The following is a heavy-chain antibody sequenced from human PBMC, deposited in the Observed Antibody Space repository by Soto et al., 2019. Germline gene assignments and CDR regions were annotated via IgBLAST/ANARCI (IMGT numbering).Heavy chain of an antibody. Sequence: PSETLSLTCSVSGGSIRDYFWTWIRQPPGKGLEWIGYISSSGTINYNSSLKSRVTISLDTSRNHFSLKLSSVTAADTAVYFCARDRKLVIPGNYYYYGMDVWGQGTTVT. CDR2: ISSSGTI. CDR3: ARDRKLVIPGNYYYYGMDV. V-gene: IGHV4-59*01. CDR1: GGSIRDYF. J-gene: IGHJ6*02. D-gene: IGHD3-9*01.